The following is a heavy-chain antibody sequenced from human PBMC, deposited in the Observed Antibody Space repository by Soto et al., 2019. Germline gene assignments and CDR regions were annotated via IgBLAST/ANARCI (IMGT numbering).Heavy chain of an antibody. Sequence: QVQLQESGPGLVKPSETLSLTCTVSGGSISSYYWSWIRQPPGKGLEWIGYIYYSGSTNYNPSLKSRVTISVDTSKNQFSLKLSSVTAADTAVYYCASLGYCSGGSCSEDAFDIWGQGTMVNVSS. J-gene: IGHJ3*02. CDR1: GGSISSYY. D-gene: IGHD2-15*01. CDR2: IYYSGST. CDR3: ASLGYCSGGSCSEDAFDI. V-gene: IGHV4-59*01.